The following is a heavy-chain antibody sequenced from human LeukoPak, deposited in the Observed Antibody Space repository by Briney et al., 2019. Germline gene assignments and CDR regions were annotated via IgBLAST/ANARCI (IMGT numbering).Heavy chain of an antibody. D-gene: IGHD3-22*01. CDR3: ARSTEYYYDSSGYFTN. V-gene: IGHV4-59*08. CDR1: GGSISSYY. Sequence: SETLSLTCTVSGGSISSYYWSWIRQPPGKGLEWIGYIYYSGSTNYNPSLKSRVTISVDTSKNQFSLKLSSVTAADTAVYYCARSTEYYYDSSGYFTNWGQGTLVTVSS. J-gene: IGHJ4*02. CDR2: IYYSGST.